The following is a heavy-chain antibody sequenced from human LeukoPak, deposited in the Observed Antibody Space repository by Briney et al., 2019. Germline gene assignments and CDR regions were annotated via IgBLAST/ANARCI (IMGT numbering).Heavy chain of an antibody. CDR1: GFTFDNYW. CDR2: IKQGGSEK. Sequence: GGSLRLSCEASGFTFDNYWMSWVRQASGKGLEWVANIKQGGSEKYYVDSVKGRFTISRDNAKNSLFLQMNSLGAEDTAVYYCAVYSSGWYNTFDIWGQGTMVTVSS. D-gene: IGHD6-19*01. CDR3: AVYSSGWYNTFDI. J-gene: IGHJ3*02. V-gene: IGHV3-7*01.